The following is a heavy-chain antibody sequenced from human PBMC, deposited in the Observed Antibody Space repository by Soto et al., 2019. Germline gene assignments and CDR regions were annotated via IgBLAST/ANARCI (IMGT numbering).Heavy chain of an antibody. V-gene: IGHV3-23*01. CDR1: GFTFSNYA. J-gene: IGHJ4*02. D-gene: IGHD4-17*01. CDR2: ISGGGGNT. CDR3: AKDLNRVRSRYFFDY. Sequence: GGSLRLSCAASGFTFSNYAMSWVRQAPGKGLEWVSGISGGGGNTYYADSVRGRFTISRDSSKNTLYLQMNSLRAEDTAVYYCAKDLNRVRSRYFFDYWGQGTLVTVSS.